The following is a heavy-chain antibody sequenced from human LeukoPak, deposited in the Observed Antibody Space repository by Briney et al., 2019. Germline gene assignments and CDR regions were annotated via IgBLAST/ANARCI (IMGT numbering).Heavy chain of an antibody. V-gene: IGHV3-30*04. CDR1: GFTFSSYA. J-gene: IGHJ4*02. CDR3: ARPAGTQTFYFDY. D-gene: IGHD6-13*01. CDR2: ISYDGSNK. Sequence: GGSLRLSCAASGFTFSSYAMHWVRQAPGKGLEWVAVISYDGSNKYYADSVKGRFTISRDNSKNTLYLQMNSLRAEDTAAYYCARPAGTQTFYFDYWGQGTLVTVSS.